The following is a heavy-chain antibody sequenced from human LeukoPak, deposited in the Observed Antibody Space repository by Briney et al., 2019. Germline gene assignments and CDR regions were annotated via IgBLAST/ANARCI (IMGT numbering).Heavy chain of an antibody. CDR2: MNPNSGNT. D-gene: IGHD2-2*01. CDR3: ARGPIVVVPAAMGYYFDY. CDR1: GYTFTIYD. V-gene: IGHV1-8*01. J-gene: IGHJ4*02. Sequence: ASVKVSCKASGYTFTIYDINWVRQATGQGLGWMGWMNPNSGNTGYAQKFQGRVTMTRNTSISTAYMELSSLRSEDTAVYYCARGPIVVVPAAMGYYFDYWGQGTLVTVSS.